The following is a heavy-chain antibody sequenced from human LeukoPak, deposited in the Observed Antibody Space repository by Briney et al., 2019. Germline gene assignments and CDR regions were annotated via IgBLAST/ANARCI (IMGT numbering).Heavy chain of an antibody. J-gene: IGHJ4*02. CDR2: ISYDGSNK. CDR1: GFTFRSYG. Sequence: GGSLRLSCAASGFTFRSYGMHWVRQAPGKGLEWVAVISYDGSNKYYVDSVKGRFTISRDNSKDTLYLQMNSLRAEDTAVYYCARDRITIPDYWCQGTLVTVSS. CDR3: ARDRITIPDY. D-gene: IGHD3-3*01. V-gene: IGHV3-30*03.